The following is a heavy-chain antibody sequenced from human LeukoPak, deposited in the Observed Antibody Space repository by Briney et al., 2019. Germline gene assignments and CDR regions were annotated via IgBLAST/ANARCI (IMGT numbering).Heavy chain of an antibody. CDR3: ARAPPGYSSGPTEDY. J-gene: IGHJ4*02. CDR1: GGSISSSSYY. Sequence: SETLSLTCTVSGGSISSSSYYWGWIRQPPGKGLEWIGSIYYSGSTYYNPSLKSRVTISVDTSKNQFSLKLSSVTAADTAVYYCARAPPGYSSGPTEDYWGQGTLVTVSS. V-gene: IGHV4-39*07. D-gene: IGHD6-19*01. CDR2: IYYSGST.